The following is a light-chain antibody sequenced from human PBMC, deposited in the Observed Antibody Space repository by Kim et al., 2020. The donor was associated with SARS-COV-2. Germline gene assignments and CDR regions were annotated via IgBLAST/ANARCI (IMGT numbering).Light chain of an antibody. Sequence: QSALTQPASVPGSPGQSITISCTGTSSDVGGYNYVSWYQQHPGKAPKLMIYDVSKRPSGVSNRFSGSKSGNTASLTISGLQAEDEADYYCSSYTSSSTYVFGTGTKVTVL. CDR3: SSYTSSSTYV. CDR2: DVS. V-gene: IGLV2-14*01. J-gene: IGLJ1*01. CDR1: SSDVGGYNY.